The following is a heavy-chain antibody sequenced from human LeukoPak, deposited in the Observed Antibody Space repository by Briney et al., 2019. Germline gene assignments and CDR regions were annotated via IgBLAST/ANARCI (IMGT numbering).Heavy chain of an antibody. Sequence: SQTLSLTCTVSGGSISSGDYYWSWIRQPPGKGLEWIGYIYYSGSTYYNPSLKSRVTISVDTSKNQFSLKLSSVTAADTAVYYCARDGDSSGYPKHYFDYWGQGTLVTVSS. V-gene: IGHV4-30-4*01. CDR2: IYYSGST. J-gene: IGHJ4*02. CDR3: ARDGDSSGYPKHYFDY. D-gene: IGHD3-22*01. CDR1: GGSISSGDYY.